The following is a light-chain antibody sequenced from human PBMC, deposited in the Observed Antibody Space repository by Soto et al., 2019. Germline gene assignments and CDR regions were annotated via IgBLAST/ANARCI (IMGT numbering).Light chain of an antibody. CDR3: QHGSNGLT. CDR2: DAS. Sequence: EVVLTQSPATLSLSPGERATLSCRASQSVSSYLAWYQQKAGQAPRLLFYDASNSVTGVPARFSGSGSGTQFTPTISSLEPEDFAVYYCQHGSNGLTFGGGTKVEIK. J-gene: IGKJ4*01. CDR1: QSVSSY. V-gene: IGKV3-11*01.